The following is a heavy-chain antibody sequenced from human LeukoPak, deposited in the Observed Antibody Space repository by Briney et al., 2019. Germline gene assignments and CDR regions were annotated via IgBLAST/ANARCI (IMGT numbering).Heavy chain of an antibody. CDR1: GFTFSDQS. V-gene: IGHV3-21*01. CDR3: VGPDSQFDC. CDR2: ISSNSLHI. J-gene: IGHJ4*02. D-gene: IGHD3-10*01. Sequence: GGSLRLSCAASGFTFSDQSMNWVRQAPGRGLEWVSSISSNSLHIFYADSVKGRFTISRDNAKNSLYLQMNNLRAEDTAVYYCVGPDSQFDCWGQGTLVTVSS.